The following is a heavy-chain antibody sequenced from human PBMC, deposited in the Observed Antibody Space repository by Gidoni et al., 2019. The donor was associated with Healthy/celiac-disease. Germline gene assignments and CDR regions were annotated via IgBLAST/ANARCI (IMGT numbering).Heavy chain of an antibody. CDR1: GFTFSSYG. J-gene: IGHJ3*02. CDR3: AKDLWFGELLYGGAFDI. V-gene: IGHV3-30*18. D-gene: IGHD3-10*01. Sequence: QVQLVESGGGVVQPGRSLRLSCAASGFTFSSYGMHWVRQAPGKGLEWVAVISYDGSNKYYADSVKGRFTISRDNSKNTLYLQMNSLRAEDTAVYYCAKDLWFGELLYGGAFDIWGQGTMVTVSS. CDR2: ISYDGSNK.